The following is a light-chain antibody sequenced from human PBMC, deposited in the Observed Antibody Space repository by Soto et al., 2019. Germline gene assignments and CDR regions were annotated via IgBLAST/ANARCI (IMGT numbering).Light chain of an antibody. J-gene: IGLJ1*01. CDR1: RSDVGGYNY. Sequence: QSALTQPRSVSGSPGQSVTISCTGTRSDVGGYNYVSWYQQHPGKAPKLMIYDVSKRPSGVPDRSSGSKSGITASLTISGLQAEDEADYYCCSYAGSYTGVFGTGTKLTVL. CDR2: DVS. CDR3: CSYAGSYTGV. V-gene: IGLV2-11*01.